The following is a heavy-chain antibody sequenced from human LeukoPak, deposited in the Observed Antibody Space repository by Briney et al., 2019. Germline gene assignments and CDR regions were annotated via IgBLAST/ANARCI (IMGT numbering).Heavy chain of an antibody. CDR3: AGDRNSDWYSPLDY. V-gene: IGHV3-23*01. Sequence: PGGSLRLSCVASGSTFTKCAMSWIRQAPGKGLEWVAIITATGDTAYYADSVKGRFTISRDNSRNTVYMQMDSLRAEDTAIYYCAGDRNSDWYSPLDYWGQGSQVTVSS. CDR2: ITATGDTA. J-gene: IGHJ4*02. D-gene: IGHD6-19*01. CDR1: GSTFTKCA.